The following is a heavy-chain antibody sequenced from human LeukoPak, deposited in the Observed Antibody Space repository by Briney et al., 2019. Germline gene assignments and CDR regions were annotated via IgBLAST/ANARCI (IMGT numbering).Heavy chain of an antibody. CDR2: INHSGIS. J-gene: IGHJ4*02. Sequence: PSETLSLTCAVYGGSFSGYYYWSWIRQPPGKGLEWIGEINHSGISNYNPSLKSRVTISVDKSKNQFSLKLSSVTAADTAVYYCAREPSYWGQGTLVTVSS. V-gene: IGHV4-34*01. CDR1: GGSFSGYYY. CDR3: AREPSY.